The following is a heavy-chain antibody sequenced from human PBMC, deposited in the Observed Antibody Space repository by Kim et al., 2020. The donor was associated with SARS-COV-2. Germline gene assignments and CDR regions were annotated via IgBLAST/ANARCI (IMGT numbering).Heavy chain of an antibody. D-gene: IGHD5-18*01. CDR3: ASDGDTAMVRFAFDI. V-gene: IGHV1-2*02. J-gene: IGHJ3*02. Sequence: QKFQGRVTMTRDTSISTAYMELSRLRSDDTAVYYCASDGDTAMVRFAFDIWGQGTMVTVSS.